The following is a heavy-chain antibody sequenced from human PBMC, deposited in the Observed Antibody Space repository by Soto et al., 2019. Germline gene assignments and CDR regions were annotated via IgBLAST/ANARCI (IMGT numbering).Heavy chain of an antibody. J-gene: IGHJ4*02. Sequence: GGSLRLSCAASGFTFSSYGMHWVRQAPGKGLEWVAVIWYDGSNKYYADSVKGRFTISRDNSKNTLYLQMNSLRAEDTAVYYCARDQYYDSSGYLWSFDYWGQGTLVTVSS. V-gene: IGHV3-33*01. CDR2: IWYDGSNK. CDR1: GFTFSSYG. CDR3: ARDQYYDSSGYLWSFDY. D-gene: IGHD3-22*01.